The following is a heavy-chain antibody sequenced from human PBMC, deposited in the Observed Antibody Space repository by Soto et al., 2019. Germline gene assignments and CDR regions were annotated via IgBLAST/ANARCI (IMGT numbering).Heavy chain of an antibody. V-gene: IGHV3-30*16. Sequence: QVQLVQSGAEVKKPGSSVKVSCKASGGTFSSYAISWVRQAPGQGLEWVAVISYDGSNKYYADSVKGRFTISRDNSKNTLYLQMNSLRAEDTAVYYCAKDLEQLVRANYYYGMDVWGQGTTVTVSS. D-gene: IGHD6-6*01. J-gene: IGHJ6*02. CDR1: GGTFSSYA. CDR3: AKDLEQLVRANYYYGMDV. CDR2: ISYDGSNK.